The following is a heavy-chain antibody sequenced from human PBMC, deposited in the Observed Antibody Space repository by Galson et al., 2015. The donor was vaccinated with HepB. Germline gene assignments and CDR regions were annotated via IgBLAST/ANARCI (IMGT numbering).Heavy chain of an antibody. J-gene: IGHJ5*02. CDR2: IYPGDSST. V-gene: IGHV5-51*01. CDR3: ARGALTENWFDP. D-gene: IGHD1-14*01. Sequence: QSGAEVKKPGESLKISCKGSGYIFTSYWIAWVRQMPGKGLEWMGIIYPGDSSTIYSPSFKGQVTISADKSMSTAYLQWSSLRASDTATYYCARGALTENWFDPWGQGTLVTVSS. CDR1: GYIFTSYW.